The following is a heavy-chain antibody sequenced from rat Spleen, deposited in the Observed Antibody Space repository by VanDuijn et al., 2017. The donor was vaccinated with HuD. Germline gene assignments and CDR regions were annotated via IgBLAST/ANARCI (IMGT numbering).Heavy chain of an antibody. CDR1: GFSLTTYN. CDR3: TSPFRWFAY. CDR2: IWGNGSP. Sequence: QVQLKETGPDLVQLTQTLSITCTVSGFSLTTYNVHWVRQPPGKGLEWMGVIWGNGSPNYNSALKSRLIISRDTSKSQVFLKLNSLQTEDTAIYFCTSPFRWFAYWGQGVMVTVSS. J-gene: IGHJ2*01. V-gene: IGHV2-1*01.